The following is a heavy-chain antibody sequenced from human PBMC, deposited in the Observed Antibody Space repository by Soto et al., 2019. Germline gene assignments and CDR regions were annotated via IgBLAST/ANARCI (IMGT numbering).Heavy chain of an antibody. J-gene: IGHJ5*02. CDR1: GFTFSNAW. CDR2: IKSKTDGGTT. CDR3: TEVVPAAIRSWFDP. D-gene: IGHD2-2*02. V-gene: IGHV3-15*01. Sequence: GGSLRLSCAASGFTFSNAWMSWVRQAPGKGLEWVGRIKSKTDGGTTDYAAPVKGRFTISRDDSKNTLYLQMNSLKTEVTAVYYCTEVVPAAIRSWFDPWGQGTLVTVSS.